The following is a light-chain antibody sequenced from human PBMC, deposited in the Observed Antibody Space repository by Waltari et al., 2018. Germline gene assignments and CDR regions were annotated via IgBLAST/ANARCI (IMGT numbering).Light chain of an antibody. J-gene: IGLJ2*01. V-gene: IGLV2-8*01. Sequence: QSALTQPPSASGSPGQSVTISCTGTNSDVGTYNYVSWFQQHPGRAPKLLIYEVNKRPPGVPDCFSGSKADNRAPPPVSGLQADDEAVYHCSSYAGSNTLVFGGGTKLTVL. CDR1: NSDVGTYNY. CDR3: SSYAGSNTLV. CDR2: EVN.